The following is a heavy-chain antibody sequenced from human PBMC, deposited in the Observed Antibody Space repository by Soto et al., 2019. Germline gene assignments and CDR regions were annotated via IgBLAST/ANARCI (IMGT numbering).Heavy chain of an antibody. CDR1: GGSISSYY. D-gene: IGHD2-2*01. CDR2: IYTSGST. J-gene: IGHJ6*02. Sequence: SETLSLPCTVSGGSISSYYWSWIRQPAGKGLEWIGRIYTSGSTNYNPSLKSRVTMSVDTSKNQFSLKLSSVTAADTAVYYCAREGSSTREEYYYYYGMDVWGQGTTVTVSS. V-gene: IGHV4-4*07. CDR3: AREGSSTREEYYYYYGMDV.